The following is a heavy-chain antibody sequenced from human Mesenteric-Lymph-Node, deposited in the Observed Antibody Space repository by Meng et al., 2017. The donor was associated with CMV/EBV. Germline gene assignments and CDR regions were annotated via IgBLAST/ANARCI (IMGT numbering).Heavy chain of an antibody. CDR3: ARDFYSSPWDV. D-gene: IGHD4-11*01. J-gene: IGHJ6*02. CDR1: GYTFIGYY. Sequence: ASVKVSCKASGYTFIGYYIHWVRQAPGQGLEWMGWINPNNGGTNYAQKFQGRVTMTRDTSIRTAYMELRSLRSDDTAVYYCARDFYSSPWDVWGQGTSVTVSS. CDR2: INPNNGGT. V-gene: IGHV1-2*02.